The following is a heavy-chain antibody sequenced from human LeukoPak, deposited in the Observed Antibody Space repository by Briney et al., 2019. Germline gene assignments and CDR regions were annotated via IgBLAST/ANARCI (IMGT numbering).Heavy chain of an antibody. Sequence: GGSLRLSCAASGFTFSSYAMHWVRQAPGKGLEWVTAISYDGSNKDYADSVKGRFTISRDNSKNTAYLQVSSLRAEDTAVYYCAREAEALDYWGQGTLVTVSS. CDR1: GFTFSSYA. CDR2: ISYDGSNK. V-gene: IGHV3-30-3*01. J-gene: IGHJ4*02. CDR3: AREAEALDY.